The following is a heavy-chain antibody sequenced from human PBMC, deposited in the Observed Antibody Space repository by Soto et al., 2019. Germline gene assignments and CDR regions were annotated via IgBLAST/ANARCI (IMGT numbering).Heavy chain of an antibody. D-gene: IGHD3-10*01. CDR2: ISSSGSTI. V-gene: IGHV3-48*03. Sequence: PGGSLRLSCAASGFTFSSYETNWVRQAPGKGLEWVSYISSSGSTIYYADSVKGRFTISRDNAKNSLYLQMNSLRAEDTAVYYCARVGVTMVRGVRFDPWGQGTLVTVSS. CDR1: GFTFSSYE. CDR3: ARVGVTMVRGVRFDP. J-gene: IGHJ5*02.